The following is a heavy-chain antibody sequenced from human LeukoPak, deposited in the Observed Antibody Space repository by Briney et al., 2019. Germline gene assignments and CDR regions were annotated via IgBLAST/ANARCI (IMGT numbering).Heavy chain of an antibody. V-gene: IGHV3-33*08. J-gene: IGHJ4*02. D-gene: IGHD6-13*01. Sequence: PGGSLRLSCAASGFTFSSYAMSWVRQAPGKGLEWVAVIWYDGSNKYYADSVKGRFTISRDNSKNTLYLQMNSLRAEDTAVYYCARVPAAGSLVDYWGLGTLVTVSS. CDR2: IWYDGSNK. CDR3: ARVPAAGSLVDY. CDR1: GFTFSSYA.